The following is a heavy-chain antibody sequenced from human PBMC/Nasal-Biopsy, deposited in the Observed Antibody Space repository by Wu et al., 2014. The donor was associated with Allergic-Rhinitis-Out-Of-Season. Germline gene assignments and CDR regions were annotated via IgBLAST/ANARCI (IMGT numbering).Heavy chain of an antibody. V-gene: IGHV3-30*03. CDR1: GFSFTNYG. CDR3: ARDVVLRFLESLPSGGFWFDP. Sequence: LRLSCATSGFSFTNYGMHWVRQSPGKGLEWVAVISYDGSNKYYADSVKGRFTVSRDNSQNTLYLQMDSLRAEDTAVYYCARDVVLRFLESLPSGGFWFDPWGQGTLVTVAS. CDR2: ISYDGSNK. J-gene: IGHJ5*02. D-gene: IGHD3-3*01.